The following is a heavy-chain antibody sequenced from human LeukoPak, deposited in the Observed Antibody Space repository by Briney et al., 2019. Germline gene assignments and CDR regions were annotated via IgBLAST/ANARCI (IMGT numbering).Heavy chain of an antibody. CDR2: ISGSDGST. CDR3: AKSKVVAATMGRFDY. CDR1: GFTFSSYA. D-gene: IGHD2-15*01. Sequence: PGGSLRLSCAASGFTFSSYAMNWVRQAPGKGLEWVSAISGSDGSTYYAASVKGRFTISRDNSKNTLYLQMNSLRAEDTAVYYCAKSKVVAATMGRFDYWGQGTLVTVSS. J-gene: IGHJ4*02. V-gene: IGHV3-23*01.